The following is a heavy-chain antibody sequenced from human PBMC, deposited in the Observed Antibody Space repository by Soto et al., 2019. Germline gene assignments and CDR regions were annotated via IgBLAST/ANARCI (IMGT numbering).Heavy chain of an antibody. Sequence: ASVKVSCKTSGYTFDMYGISWVRQAPGQGLEWMGWISPKKDNTNFAQNFQGRVTMTTDTSTSTAHMELRSLRPDDTAVYYCARDHIYESNKGLFDYWG. J-gene: IGHJ4*01. D-gene: IGHD3-22*01. V-gene: IGHV1-18*01. CDR2: ISPKKDNT. CDR1: GYTFDMYG. CDR3: ARDHIYESNKGLFDY.